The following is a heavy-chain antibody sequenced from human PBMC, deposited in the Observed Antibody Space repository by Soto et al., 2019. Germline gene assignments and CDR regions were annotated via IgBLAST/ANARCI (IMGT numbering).Heavy chain of an antibody. Sequence: SETLSLTCTVSGGSISSYYWSWIRQPPGKGLDWIGYIYYSGSTNYNPSLKSRVTISVDTSKNQFSLKLSSVTAADTAVYYCARDRWADYGDYNYYYYYMDVSGKGTTVTVSS. CDR2: IYYSGST. V-gene: IGHV4-59*01. J-gene: IGHJ6*03. D-gene: IGHD4-17*01. CDR1: GGSISSYY. CDR3: ARDRWADYGDYNYYYYYMDV.